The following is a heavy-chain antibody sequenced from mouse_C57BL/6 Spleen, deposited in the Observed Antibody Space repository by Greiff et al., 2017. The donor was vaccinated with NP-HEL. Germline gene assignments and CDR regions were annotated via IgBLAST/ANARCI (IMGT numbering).Heavy chain of an antibody. D-gene: IGHD6-5*01. J-gene: IGHJ4*01. CDR1: GYTFNSYW. CDR3: ALCRGAMDY. V-gene: IGHV1-55*01. CDR2: IYPGSGST. Sequence: VQLQQPGAELVKPGASVKMSCKASGYTFNSYWITGVKQRPGQGLEWIGDIYPGSGSTNYNEKFKSKATLTVDTSASTAYMQLSSLTSEDAAVYYCALCRGAMDYWGQGTSVTVSS.